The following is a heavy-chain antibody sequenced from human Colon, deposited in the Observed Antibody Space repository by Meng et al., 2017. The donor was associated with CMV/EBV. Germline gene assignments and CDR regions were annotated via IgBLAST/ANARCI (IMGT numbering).Heavy chain of an antibody. CDR2: ITDGGRSI. Sequence: GESLKISCAASGFSFSSYAMSWVRQAPGKGLEWVLGITDGGRSIYHADSAKGRFTISRDNSKGTLYLEMSSLRAEDTAVYYCAKDHGSTNTCLDYWGQGTLVTVSS. J-gene: IGHJ4*02. D-gene: IGHD2-2*01. CDR1: GFSFSSYA. CDR3: AKDHGSTNTCLDY. V-gene: IGHV3-23*01.